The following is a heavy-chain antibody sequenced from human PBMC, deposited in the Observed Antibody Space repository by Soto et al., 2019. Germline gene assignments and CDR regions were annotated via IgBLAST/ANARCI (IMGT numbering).Heavy chain of an antibody. CDR2: ISTYNGKT. CDR1: GYAFGSFG. J-gene: IGHJ3*02. V-gene: IGHV1-18*01. Sequence: QAQLVQSGAEVKAPGASVKVSCKASGYAFGSFGIAWLRRAPGQGPEWMGWISTYNGKTNFGQKFQDRVTLTTDTSTTTAYMELRSLTSDDTAVYYCARDVRVGANMDASEMWGQGTMVTVSS. CDR3: ARDVRVGANMDASEM. D-gene: IGHD1-26*01.